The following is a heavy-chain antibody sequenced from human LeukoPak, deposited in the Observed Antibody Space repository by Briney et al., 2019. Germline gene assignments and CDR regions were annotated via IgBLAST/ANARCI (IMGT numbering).Heavy chain of an antibody. CDR3: ARFLGPSGGLDY. CDR1: GYRFTSYW. J-gene: IGHJ4*02. D-gene: IGHD3/OR15-3a*01. V-gene: IGHV5-51*01. Sequence: GESLKISCKGSGYRFTSYWIGWVRQMPGKGLEWMGIIYPDDSETRYSASFQGQVTISADKSISIAYLQWSSLKASDTAMYYCARFLGPSGGLDYWGQGTRVTVSS. CDR2: IYPDDSET.